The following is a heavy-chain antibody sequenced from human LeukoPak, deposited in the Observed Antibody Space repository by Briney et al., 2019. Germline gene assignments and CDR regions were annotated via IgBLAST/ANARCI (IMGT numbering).Heavy chain of an antibody. Sequence: PGGSLRLSCAASGFTFSSYEMNWVRQAPGKGLEWVSYISTSGTTIYYADSVKGRFTISRDNAKKSLYLQMNSLRAEDTAVYYCARINWLDPWGQGTMVTVSS. CDR3: ARINWLDP. V-gene: IGHV3-48*03. CDR1: GFTFSSYE. CDR2: ISTSGTTI. J-gene: IGHJ5*02.